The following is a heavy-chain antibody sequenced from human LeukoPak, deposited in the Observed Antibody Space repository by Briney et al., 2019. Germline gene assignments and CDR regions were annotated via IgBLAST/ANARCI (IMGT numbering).Heavy chain of an antibody. Sequence: GASVTVSCKASGYTFTSYYMHWVRQAPGQGLEWMGLINPSGGSTSYAQKFQGRVTMTRDTSTSTVYMELSSLRSEDTAVYYCARDERVAATLPPYYFDYWGQGTRVTVSS. V-gene: IGHV1-46*01. CDR1: GYTFTSYY. D-gene: IGHD2-15*01. CDR3: ARDERVAATLPPYYFDY. CDR2: INPSGGST. J-gene: IGHJ4*02.